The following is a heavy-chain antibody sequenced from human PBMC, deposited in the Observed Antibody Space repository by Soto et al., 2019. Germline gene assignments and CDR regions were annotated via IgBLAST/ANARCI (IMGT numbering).Heavy chain of an antibody. Sequence: SETLSLTCTVSGGSISSYYWSWIRQPPGKGLEWIGYIYYSGSTNYNPSLKSRVTISVATSKTQFSLKLSSVTAADTAVYYCASAHNYFDSSPYYYGMDVWGQGTTVTVSS. V-gene: IGHV4-59*12. CDR1: GGSISSYY. CDR3: ASAHNYFDSSPYYYGMDV. J-gene: IGHJ6*02. CDR2: IYYSGST. D-gene: IGHD3-22*01.